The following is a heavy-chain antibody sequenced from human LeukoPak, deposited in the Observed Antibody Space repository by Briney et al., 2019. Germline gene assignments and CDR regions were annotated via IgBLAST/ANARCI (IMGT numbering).Heavy chain of an antibody. Sequence: GGSLRLSCAASGFTFSNYSMNWVRQAPGKGLEWVSSISSSSSSYIYYADSVKGRFTISRDNAKNSLYLQMNSLRAEDTAVYYCAREDTMVRGVFDYWGQGTLVTVSS. V-gene: IGHV3-21*01. CDR1: GFTFSNYS. CDR3: AREDTMVRGVFDY. J-gene: IGHJ4*02. D-gene: IGHD3-10*01. CDR2: ISSSSSSYI.